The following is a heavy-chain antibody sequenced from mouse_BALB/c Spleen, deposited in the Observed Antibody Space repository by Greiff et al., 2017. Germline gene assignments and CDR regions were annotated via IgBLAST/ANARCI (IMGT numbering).Heavy chain of an antibody. CDR1: GFTFSSYA. CDR2: ISSGGST. J-gene: IGHJ3*01. Sequence: DVMLVESGGGLVKPGGSLKLSCAASGFTFSSYAMSWVRQTPEKRLEWVASISSGGSTYYPDSVKGRFTISRDNARNILYLQMSSLRSEDTAMYYCARGEEHYYGPAWFAYWGQGTLVTVSA. V-gene: IGHV5-6-5*01. D-gene: IGHD1-2*01. CDR3: ARGEEHYYGPAWFAY.